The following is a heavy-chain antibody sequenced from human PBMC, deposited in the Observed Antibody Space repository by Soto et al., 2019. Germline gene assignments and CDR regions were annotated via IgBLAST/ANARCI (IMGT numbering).Heavy chain of an antibody. Sequence: PSETLSLTCAVYGGSFSGYYWSWIRQPPGKGLEWIGEINHSGSTNYNPSLKSRVTISVDTSKNQFSLKLSSVTAADTAVYYCARRRRPYYYGSGKSSPNRFDPWGQGTLVTVSS. CDR2: INHSGST. CDR3: ARRRRPYYYGSGKSSPNRFDP. V-gene: IGHV4-34*01. D-gene: IGHD3-10*01. CDR1: GGSFSGYY. J-gene: IGHJ5*02.